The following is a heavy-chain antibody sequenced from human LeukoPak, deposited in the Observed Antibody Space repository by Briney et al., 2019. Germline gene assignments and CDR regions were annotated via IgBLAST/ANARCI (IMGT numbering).Heavy chain of an antibody. CDR2: INHSGST. Sequence: PSETLSLTCAVYGGSFSGYYWSWIRQPPGKGLEWIGEINHSGSTNYNPSLKSRVTISVDTSKNQFSLKLSSVTAAGTAVYYCASPTVTTSGDYYYGMDVWGQGTTVTVSS. V-gene: IGHV4-34*01. D-gene: IGHD4-17*01. CDR1: GGSFSGYY. J-gene: IGHJ6*02. CDR3: ASPTVTTSGDYYYGMDV.